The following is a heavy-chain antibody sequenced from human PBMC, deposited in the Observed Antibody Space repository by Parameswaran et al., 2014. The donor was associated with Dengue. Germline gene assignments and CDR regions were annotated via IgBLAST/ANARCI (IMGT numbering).Heavy chain of an antibody. CDR3: ASFSTETTFEY. V-gene: IGHV4-59*08. J-gene: IGHJ4*02. Sequence: PGKGLEWIGYIYYSGSTNYNSSLKSRVTISVDTSKKQFSLRLSSVTAADTAVYYCASFSTETTFEYWGQGTLVTVSS. CDR2: IYYSGST. D-gene: IGHD4-17*01.